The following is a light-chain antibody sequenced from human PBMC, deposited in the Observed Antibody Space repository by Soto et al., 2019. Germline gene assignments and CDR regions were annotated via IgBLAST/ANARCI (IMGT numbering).Light chain of an antibody. CDR1: SSNIGSNY. Sequence: QAVVTQPPSASGTPGQRVTISCSGSSSNIGSNYVYWYQQLPGTVPQLLIYRNSERPSGVPDRFCGSKSGTSASLAISGLRSEDEADYYCAAWDDSLSGVVFGGGTKLTVL. CDR3: AAWDDSLSGVV. J-gene: IGLJ2*01. CDR2: RNS. V-gene: IGLV1-47*01.